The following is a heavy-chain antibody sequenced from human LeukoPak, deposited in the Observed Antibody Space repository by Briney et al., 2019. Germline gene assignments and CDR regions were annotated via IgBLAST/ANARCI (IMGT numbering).Heavy chain of an antibody. J-gene: IGHJ6*02. CDR2: INHSGST. D-gene: IGHD1-14*01. V-gene: IGHV4-34*01. CDR3: ARGRAGGRGYYYYGMDV. CDR1: GFTFSSYG. Sequence: GSLRLSCAASGFTFSSYGMHWIRQPPGKGLEWIGEINHSGSTNYNPSLKSRVTISVDTSKNQFSLKLSSVTAADTAVYYCARGRAGGRGYYYYGMDVWGQGTTVTVSS.